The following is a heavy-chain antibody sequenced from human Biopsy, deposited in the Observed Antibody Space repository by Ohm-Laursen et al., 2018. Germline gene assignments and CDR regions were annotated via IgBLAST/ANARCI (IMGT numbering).Heavy chain of an antibody. D-gene: IGHD2-8*01. CDR3: ARLTRSTPTTGV. V-gene: IGHV1-2*02. Sequence: ASVKVSCKAFGYTFITYYVHWVRQAPGQGLEWMGWLNTNSGDTEYAENFQGRVTMTRDTSISTAYMELSRLRSDDTAVYYCARLTRSTPTTGVWGQGTLVTVSS. J-gene: IGHJ4*02. CDR1: GYTFITYY. CDR2: LNTNSGDT.